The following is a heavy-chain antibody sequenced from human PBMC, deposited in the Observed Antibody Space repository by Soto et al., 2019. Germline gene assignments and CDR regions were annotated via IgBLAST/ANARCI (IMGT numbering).Heavy chain of an antibody. CDR2: MNPNSGNT. Sequence: ASVKVSCKASGYTFTSYDINWVRQATGQGLEWMGWMNPNSGNTGYAQKFQGRVTMARNTSISTAYMELSSLRSEDTAVYYCARMYSSSPGYYYYYMDVWGKGTTVTVSS. CDR3: ARMYSSSPGYYYYYMDV. V-gene: IGHV1-8*01. CDR1: GYTFTSYD. J-gene: IGHJ6*03. D-gene: IGHD6-6*01.